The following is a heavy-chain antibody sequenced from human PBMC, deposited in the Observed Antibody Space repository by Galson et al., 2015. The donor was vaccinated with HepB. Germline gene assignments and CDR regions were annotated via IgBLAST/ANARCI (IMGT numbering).Heavy chain of an antibody. CDR1: GYTFTSYG. Sequence: SVKVSCKASGYTFTSYGISWVRQAPGQGLEWMGWINAGNGNTKYSQKFQGRVTITRDTSASTAYMELSSLRSEDTAVYYCARLVVVAARTYYFDYWGQGTLVTVSS. CDR3: ARLVVVAARTYYFDY. J-gene: IGHJ4*02. D-gene: IGHD2-15*01. CDR2: INAGNGNT. V-gene: IGHV1-18*04.